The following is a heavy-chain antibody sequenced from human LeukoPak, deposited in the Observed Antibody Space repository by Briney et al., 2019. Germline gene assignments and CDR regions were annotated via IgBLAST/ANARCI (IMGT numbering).Heavy chain of an antibody. J-gene: IGHJ1*01. Sequence: GGSLRLSCAASGFTFSSYAMHWVRQAPGKGLEWVAVISYDGSNKYYADSVKGRFTISRDNSKNTLYLQMNSLRTEDTAVYYCAKDWGQVPASISGHWGQGTLVTVSS. CDR2: ISYDGSNK. CDR1: GFTFSSYA. CDR3: AKDWGQVPASISGH. V-gene: IGHV3-30-3*01. D-gene: IGHD2-2*01.